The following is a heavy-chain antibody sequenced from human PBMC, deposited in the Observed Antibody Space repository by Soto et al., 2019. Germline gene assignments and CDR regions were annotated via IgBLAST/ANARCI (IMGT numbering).Heavy chain of an antibody. CDR2: MNPNSGNT. CDR1: GYTFTSYD. V-gene: IGHV1-8*01. Sequence: ASVKVSCKASGYTFTSYDINWVRQATGQGLEWMGWMNPNSGNTGYAQKFQGRVTMTRNTSISTAYMELSSLRSEDTAVYYCVRAYGEYYYYYMDVWGKGTTVTVSS. D-gene: IGHD4-17*01. CDR3: VRAYGEYYYYYMDV. J-gene: IGHJ6*03.